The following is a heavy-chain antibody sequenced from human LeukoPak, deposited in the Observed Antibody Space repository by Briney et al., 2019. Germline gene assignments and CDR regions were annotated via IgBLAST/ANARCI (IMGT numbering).Heavy chain of an antibody. CDR2: MNSDGSST. Sequence: GGSLRLSCAASGFNFSPYWMHWVRQAPGKGLVWVARMNSDGSSTTYADSVQGRFTISRDNAKNTLFLQMNSLRAEDTAVYYCARDSDDYGDGWFDPWGQGTLVTVSS. CDR3: ARDSDDYGDGWFDP. CDR1: GFNFSPYW. D-gene: IGHD4-17*01. V-gene: IGHV3-74*01. J-gene: IGHJ5*02.